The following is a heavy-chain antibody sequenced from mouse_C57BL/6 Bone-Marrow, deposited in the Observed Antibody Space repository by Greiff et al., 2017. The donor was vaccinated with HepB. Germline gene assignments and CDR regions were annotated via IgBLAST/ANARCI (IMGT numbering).Heavy chain of an antibody. V-gene: IGHV1-80*01. CDR1: GYAFSSYW. CDR3: ARGGPHGNPDY. CDR2: IYPGDGDT. D-gene: IGHD2-1*01. Sequence: SGAELVKPGASVKISCKASGYAFSSYWMNWVKQRPGKGLEWIGQIYPGDGDTNYNGKFKGKATLTADKSSSTAYMQLSSLTSEDSAVYFCARGGPHGNPDYWGQGTTLTVSS. J-gene: IGHJ2*01.